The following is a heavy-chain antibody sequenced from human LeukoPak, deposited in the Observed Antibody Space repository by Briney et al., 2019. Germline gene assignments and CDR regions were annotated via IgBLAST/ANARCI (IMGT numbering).Heavy chain of an antibody. V-gene: IGHV4-59*01. CDR2: IYYSGST. J-gene: IGHJ4*02. Sequence: SETLSLTCTVSGVSISSYYWSWIRQPPGKGLEWIGYIYYSGSTNYNPSLKSRVTISVDTSKNQFSLKLSSVTAADTAVYYCARTSKAFDYWGQGTLVTVSS. CDR3: ARTSKAFDY. CDR1: GVSISSYY.